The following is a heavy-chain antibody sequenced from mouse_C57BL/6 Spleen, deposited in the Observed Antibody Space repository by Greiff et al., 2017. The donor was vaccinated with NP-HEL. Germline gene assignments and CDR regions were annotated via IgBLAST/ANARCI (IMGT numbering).Heavy chain of an antibody. CDR3: ARGGHSNPGYFDY. Sequence: QVQLQQPGAELVRPGSSVKLSCKASGYTFTSYWMHWVKQRPIQGLEWIGNIDPSDSETHYNQKFKDKATLTVDKSSSTAYMQLSSLTSEDSAVYYCARGGHSNPGYFDYWGQGTTLTVSS. CDR1: GYTFTSYW. V-gene: IGHV1-52*01. CDR2: IDPSDSET. D-gene: IGHD2-5*01. J-gene: IGHJ2*01.